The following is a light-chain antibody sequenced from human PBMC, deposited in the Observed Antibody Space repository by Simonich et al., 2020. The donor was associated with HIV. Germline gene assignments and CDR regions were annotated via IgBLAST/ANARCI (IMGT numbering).Light chain of an antibody. CDR3: QQYGSSPLT. CDR1: QSVNSNF. V-gene: IGKV3-20*01. CDR2: TSS. Sequence: EIVLTPSPGTLSLSPGERATLSCRASQSVNSNFLAWYQQKPGQAPRLLIYTSSSRTTGIPDRFSGSGSVTDFTLTISRLEPEDFAVYYCQQYGSSPLTFGGGTKVEIK. J-gene: IGKJ4*01.